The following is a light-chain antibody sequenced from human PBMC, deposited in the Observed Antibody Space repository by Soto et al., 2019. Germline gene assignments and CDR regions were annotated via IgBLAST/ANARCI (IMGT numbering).Light chain of an antibody. Sequence: AIQMTQSPSSLSASVGDTVTISCRASRGVRSDVAWYQQRPGSVPKVLIYGAFNLYTGVPSRFSGSGYGSDFSLTISSLQPEDSATYYCVQDFNYRLTFGGGPKVDIK. CDR3: VQDFNYRLT. CDR2: GAF. J-gene: IGKJ4*01. CDR1: RGVRSD. V-gene: IGKV1-6*01.